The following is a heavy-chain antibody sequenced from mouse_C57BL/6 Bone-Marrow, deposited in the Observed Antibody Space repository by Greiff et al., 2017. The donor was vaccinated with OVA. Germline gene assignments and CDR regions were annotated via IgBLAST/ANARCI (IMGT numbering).Heavy chain of an antibody. CDR3: TGLYYYEDY. CDR1: GFNIKDDY. CDR2: IDPENGDT. J-gene: IGHJ2*01. D-gene: IGHD1-1*01. Sequence: VQLKQSGAELVRPGASVKLSCTASGFNIKDDYMHWVKQRPEQGLEWIGWIDPENGDTEYASKFQGKATITADTSSNTAYLQLSSLTSEDTAVYYCTGLYYYEDYWGQGTTLTVSS. V-gene: IGHV14-4*01.